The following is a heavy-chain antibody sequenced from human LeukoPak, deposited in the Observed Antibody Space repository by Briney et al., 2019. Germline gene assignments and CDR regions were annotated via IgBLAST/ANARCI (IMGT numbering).Heavy chain of an antibody. CDR3: ARDSGSYFPYYYYGMDV. V-gene: IGHV4-30-2*01. D-gene: IGHD1-26*01. CDR1: GGSISSGGYY. J-gene: IGHJ6*02. Sequence: SQTLSLTCTVSGGSISSGGYYWSWIRQPPGKGLEWIGYIYHSGSTYYNPSLKSRVTISVDRSKNQFSLKLSSVTAADTAVYYCARDSGSYFPYYYYGMDVWGQGTTVTVSS. CDR2: IYHSGST.